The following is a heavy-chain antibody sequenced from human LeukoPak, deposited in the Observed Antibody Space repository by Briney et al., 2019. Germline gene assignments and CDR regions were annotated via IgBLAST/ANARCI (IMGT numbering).Heavy chain of an antibody. V-gene: IGHV3-30*18. Sequence: PGRSLRLSCAASGFTFSSYDMHWVRQAPGKGLEWVAVISYDGSNKYYADSVKGRSTISRDNSKNTLYLQMNSLRAEDTAVYYCAKESGIVGATREDYWGQGTLVTVSS. CDR3: AKESGIVGATREDY. CDR1: GFTFSSYD. D-gene: IGHD1-26*01. CDR2: ISYDGSNK. J-gene: IGHJ4*02.